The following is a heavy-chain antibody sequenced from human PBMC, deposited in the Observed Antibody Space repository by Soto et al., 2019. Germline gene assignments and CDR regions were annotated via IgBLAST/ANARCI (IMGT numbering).Heavy chain of an antibody. CDR3: ARHLTYCSAGSCYSDFPYYGMDV. CDR2: IFYSVST. V-gene: IGHV4-39*01. CDR1: GGSISSSSYY. Sequence: SETLSLTCTVSGGSISSSSYYWGWIRQPPGKGLEWIGSIFYSVSTYYNPSLKSRVNISVDTSKNQFSLKLCSVTAADTAVYYCARHLTYCSAGSCYSDFPYYGMDVWGQGTTVTVSS. J-gene: IGHJ6*02. D-gene: IGHD2-15*01.